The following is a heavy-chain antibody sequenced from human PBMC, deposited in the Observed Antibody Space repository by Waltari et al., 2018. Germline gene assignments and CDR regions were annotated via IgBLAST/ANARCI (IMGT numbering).Heavy chain of an antibody. J-gene: IGHJ6*02. CDR1: GGSFSGYY. CDR2: INHSGST. D-gene: IGHD1-1*01. Sequence: QVQLQQWGAGLLKPSETLSLTCAVYGGSFSGYYWSWIRQPPGKGLGWIGEINHSGSTNYNPSLKSRVTISVDTSKNQFSLKLSSVTAADTAVYYCARLQTGTYYYYGMDVWGQGTTVTVSS. CDR3: ARLQTGTYYYYGMDV. V-gene: IGHV4-34*01.